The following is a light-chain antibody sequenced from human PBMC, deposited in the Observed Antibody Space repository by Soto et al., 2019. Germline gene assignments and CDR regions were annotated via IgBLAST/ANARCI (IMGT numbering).Light chain of an antibody. CDR1: QSVSSD. J-gene: IGKJ1*01. Sequence: EIVMTQSPATLSVSPGDRATLSCRASQSVSSDLAWYQQKPGQAPRLLIFGASTRATDIPARFSGSGSGTDFTLTISRLEPEDFAVYYCQQYGSSPRTFGQGTKVDIK. CDR3: QQYGSSPRT. V-gene: IGKV3-15*01. CDR2: GAS.